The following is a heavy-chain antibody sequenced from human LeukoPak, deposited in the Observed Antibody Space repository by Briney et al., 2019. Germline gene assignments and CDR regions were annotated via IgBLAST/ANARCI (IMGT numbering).Heavy chain of an antibody. Sequence: SETLSLTCTVSGGSISSYYWSWIRQPPGNGLEWIGYIYYSGSTNYNPSLKSRVTISVDTSKNQFSLKLSSVTAADTAVYYCARSTYYDFWSGLVYYMDVWGKGTTVTVSS. CDR1: GGSISSYY. J-gene: IGHJ6*03. V-gene: IGHV4-59*01. CDR3: ARSTYYDFWSGLVYYMDV. D-gene: IGHD3-3*01. CDR2: IYYSGST.